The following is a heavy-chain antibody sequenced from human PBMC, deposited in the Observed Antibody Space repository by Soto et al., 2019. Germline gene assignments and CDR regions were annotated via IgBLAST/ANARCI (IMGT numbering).Heavy chain of an antibody. CDR1: GFTFGDYA. V-gene: IGHV3-49*03. CDR3: TRDSGSWSSGWPFDY. D-gene: IGHD6-19*01. CDR2: IRSKAYGGTT. Sequence: GGSLRLSCTASGFTFGDYAMSWFRQAPGKGLEWVGFIRSKAYGGTTEYAASVKGRFTISRDDSKSIAYLQMNSLKTEDTAVYYCTRDSGSWSSGWPFDYWGQGTLVTVSS. J-gene: IGHJ4*02.